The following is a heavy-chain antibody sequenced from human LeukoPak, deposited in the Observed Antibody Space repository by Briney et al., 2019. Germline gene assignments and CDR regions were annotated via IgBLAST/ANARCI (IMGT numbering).Heavy chain of an antibody. CDR1: GFTFSSYS. CDR3: ARDPVKQWLVEPVNFDY. CDR2: ISSSSSYI. V-gene: IGHV3-21*01. J-gene: IGHJ4*02. Sequence: PGGSLRLSCAASGFTFSSYSMNWVRQAPGKGLEWVSSISSSSSYIYYADSVKGRFTISRDNAKNSLYLQMNSLRAEDTAVYYCARDPVKQWLVEPVNFDYWGQGTLVTVSS. D-gene: IGHD6-19*01.